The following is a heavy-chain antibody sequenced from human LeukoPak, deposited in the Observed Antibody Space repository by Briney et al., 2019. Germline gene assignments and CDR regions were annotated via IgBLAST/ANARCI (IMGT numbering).Heavy chain of an antibody. CDR3: TRGDSSGWYFDY. CDR1: GFTFSSNS. D-gene: IGHD6-19*01. Sequence: GGSLRLSCAASGFTFSSNSMDWVRQAPGKGLEWVSYISSSGSGSTIYYADSVKGRFTISRDNAKNSLYLQMNSLRAEDTAVYYCTRGDSSGWYFDYWGQGTLVTVSS. J-gene: IGHJ4*02. V-gene: IGHV3-48*01. CDR2: ISSSGSGSTI.